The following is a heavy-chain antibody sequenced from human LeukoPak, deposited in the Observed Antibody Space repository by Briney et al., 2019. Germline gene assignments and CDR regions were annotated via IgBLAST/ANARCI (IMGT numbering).Heavy chain of an antibody. CDR2: IWYDGSNK. CDR3: ARDVGLNYFDY. Sequence: GGSLRLSCAASGFTFSSYGMHWVRQAPGKGLEWVAVIWYDGSNKYYVDSVKGRFTISRDNSKNTLYLQMNSLRAEDTAVYYCARDVGLNYFDYWGQGTLVTVSS. J-gene: IGHJ4*02. CDR1: GFTFSSYG. V-gene: IGHV3-33*01. D-gene: IGHD2-15*01.